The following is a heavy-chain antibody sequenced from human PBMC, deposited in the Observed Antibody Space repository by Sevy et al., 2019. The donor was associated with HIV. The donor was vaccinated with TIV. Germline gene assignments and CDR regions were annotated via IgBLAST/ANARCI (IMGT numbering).Heavy chain of an antibody. CDR2: TRNKADSYIT. Sequence: GGSLRLSCAASGFTFSDHYMEWVRQAPGKGLEWVGRTRNKADSYITEYAASVKGRFTISRDDSKNSLYLQMNSLKTEDTAVYYCATHAGIAAAGRVFDYWGQGSLVTVSS. CDR1: GFTFSDHY. J-gene: IGHJ4*02. V-gene: IGHV3-72*01. CDR3: ATHAGIAAAGRVFDY. D-gene: IGHD6-13*01.